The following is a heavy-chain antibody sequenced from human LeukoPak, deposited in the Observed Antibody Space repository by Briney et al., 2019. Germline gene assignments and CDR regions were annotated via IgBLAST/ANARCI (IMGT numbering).Heavy chain of an antibody. J-gene: IGHJ4*02. CDR2: ISAYNGNT. CDR3: ARSGHFRQATYFDY. CDR1: GYTFTSYG. D-gene: IGHD1-26*01. Sequence: ASVKVSCKASGYTFTSYGISWVRQAPGQGLEWMGWISAYNGNTNYAQNLQGRVTMTTDTPTSTAYMELRSLRSDDTAVYYCARSGHFRQATYFDYWGQGTLVTVSS. V-gene: IGHV1-18*01.